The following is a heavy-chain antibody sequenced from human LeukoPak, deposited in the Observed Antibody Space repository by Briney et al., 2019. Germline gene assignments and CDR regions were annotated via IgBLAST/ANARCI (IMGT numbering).Heavy chain of an antibody. CDR1: GYTFTGYY. J-gene: IGHJ5*01. CDR3: ARVRTLSNWFDS. CDR2: INPNSGGT. D-gene: IGHD2-15*01. V-gene: IGHV1-2*06. Sequence: ASVKVSCKTSGYTFTGYYMHWVRQAPGQGLEWMGRINPNSGGTNYAQKFQGRVTMTRDTSISTAYMELSRLRSDDTAVYYCARVRTLSNWFDSWGQGTLVTVSS.